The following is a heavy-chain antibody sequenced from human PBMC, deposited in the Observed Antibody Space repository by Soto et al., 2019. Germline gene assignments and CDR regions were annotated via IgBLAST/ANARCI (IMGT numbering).Heavy chain of an antibody. CDR2: IYYSGST. V-gene: IGHV4-39*07. Sequence: SETLSLTCTVSGGSISSSSYYWGWIRQPPGKGLEWIGSIYYSGSTNYNPSLKSRVTISVDTSKNQFSLKLSSVTAADTAVYYCARGRGSGSPTYYYYGMDVWGQGTTVTVSS. D-gene: IGHD3-10*01. J-gene: IGHJ6*02. CDR3: ARGRGSGSPTYYYYGMDV. CDR1: GGSISSSSYY.